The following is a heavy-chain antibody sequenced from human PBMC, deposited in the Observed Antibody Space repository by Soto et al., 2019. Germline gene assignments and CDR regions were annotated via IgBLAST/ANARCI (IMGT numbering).Heavy chain of an antibody. Sequence: EVQLLESGGGLVQPGGSLRLSCAASGFSFSYYSMSCVRQAPGKGLEWVSSISGSGANTYYADSVKGRFSISRDNSKNTLYLQLNSLRAEDTAEYYCAKHLADCESGYFRWLDAWGQGTLVTVSS. D-gene: IGHD3-9*01. V-gene: IGHV3-23*01. CDR3: AKHLADCESGYFRWLDA. J-gene: IGHJ5*02. CDR2: ISGSGANT. CDR1: GFSFSYYS.